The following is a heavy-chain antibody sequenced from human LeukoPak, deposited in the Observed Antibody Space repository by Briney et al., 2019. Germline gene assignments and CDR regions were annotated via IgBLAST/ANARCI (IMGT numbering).Heavy chain of an antibody. CDR2: INSGGGST. Sequence: GGSLRLSCAASGFTFSSHAMNWVRQAPGKGLEWVSGINSGGGSTYYADSVKGRFTISRDNSKNTLYLQMNSLRAEDTAVYYCASQGGLLWFGELSGGMDVWGQGTTVTVSS. CDR3: ASQGGLLWFGELSGGMDV. V-gene: IGHV3-23*01. D-gene: IGHD3-10*01. J-gene: IGHJ6*02. CDR1: GFTFSSHA.